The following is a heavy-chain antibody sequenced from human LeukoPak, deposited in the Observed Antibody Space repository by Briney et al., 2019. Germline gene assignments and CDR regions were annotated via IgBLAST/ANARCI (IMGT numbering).Heavy chain of an antibody. CDR1: VGSFSGDY. V-gene: IGHV4-34*01. J-gene: IGHJ6*03. CDR2: INHSGST. Sequence: SETLSLTCALYVGSFSGDYWSWIRQPPGEGLEWIWEINHSGSTNYNSSLKSRDTISVDTSKNQISLKLSSVTAADTAVYYCARGYYGSGSHCCHMDVWGKGTTVTVS. CDR3: ARGYYGSGSHCCHMDV. D-gene: IGHD3-10*01.